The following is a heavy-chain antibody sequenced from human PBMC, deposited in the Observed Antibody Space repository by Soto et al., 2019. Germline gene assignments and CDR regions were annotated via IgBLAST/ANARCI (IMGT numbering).Heavy chain of an antibody. J-gene: IGHJ6*02. CDR1: GGSISSSSYY. CDR3: ARLQRYPERFYYYGMDV. D-gene: IGHD1-1*01. V-gene: IGHV4-39*01. CDR2: IYYSGST. Sequence: QLQLQESGPGLVKPSETLSLTCTVSGGSISSSSYYWGWIRQPPGKGLEWIGSIYYSGSTYYNPSLKSRVTISVDTSKNQFSLKLSSVTAADTAVYYCARLQRYPERFYYYGMDVWGQGTTVTVSS.